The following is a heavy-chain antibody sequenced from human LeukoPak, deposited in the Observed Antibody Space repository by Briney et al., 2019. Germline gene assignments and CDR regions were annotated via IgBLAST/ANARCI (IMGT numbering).Heavy chain of an antibody. J-gene: IGHJ4*02. V-gene: IGHV3-66*01. CDR1: GFTVSSNY. Sequence: GGSLRLSCAPSGFTVSSNYMSWVREAPGKGLEWVSVIYSGGSTYYADSVKGRFTISRDNSKNTLYLQMNSLRAEDTAVYYCARDERDSSGWYLANYWGQGTLVTVSS. CDR2: IYSGGST. CDR3: ARDERDSSGWYLANY. D-gene: IGHD6-19*01.